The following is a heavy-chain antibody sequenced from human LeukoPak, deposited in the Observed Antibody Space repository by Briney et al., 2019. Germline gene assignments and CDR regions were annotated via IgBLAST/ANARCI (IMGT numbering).Heavy chain of an antibody. CDR2: IYYTGST. CDR3: VRSKSGTYGWFDP. V-gene: IGHV4-59*01. J-gene: IGHJ5*02. Sequence: PSETLSLTCTVSGGSISGYYWSWIRQPPGKGLEWIGYIYYTGSTNYNPSLKSRVIISVDTSKHQFSLKVGSVTAADTAVYYCVRSKSGTYGWFDPWGQGTLVSVSS. D-gene: IGHD4-17*01. CDR1: GGSISGYY.